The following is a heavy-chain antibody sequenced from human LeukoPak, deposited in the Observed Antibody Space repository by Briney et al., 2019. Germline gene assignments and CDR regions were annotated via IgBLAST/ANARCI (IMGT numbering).Heavy chain of an antibody. CDR2: IIPIFGTA. D-gene: IGHD3-10*01. Sequence: SVKVSCKASGRTFSSYAISWVRQAPGQGLEWMGGIIPIFGTANYAQKFQGRVTITADESTSTAYMELSSLRSEDTAVYYCARALLWFGEFDYWGQGTLVTVSS. V-gene: IGHV1-69*13. CDR3: ARALLWFGEFDY. CDR1: GRTFSSYA. J-gene: IGHJ4*02.